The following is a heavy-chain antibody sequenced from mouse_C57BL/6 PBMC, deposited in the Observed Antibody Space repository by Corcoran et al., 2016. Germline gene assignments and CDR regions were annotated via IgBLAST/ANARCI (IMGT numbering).Heavy chain of an antibody. D-gene: IGHD1-1*01. V-gene: IGHV9-3*01. CDR2: INTYSGVP. CDR1: GYTFTTYG. CDR3: AREGYYGRNLYVDY. J-gene: IGHJ2*01. Sequence: QIQLVQSGPELKKPGETVKISCKASGYTFTTYGMSWVKQAPGKGLKWMGWINTYSGVPTYADDFKGRFAFSLETSASTAYLQINNLKNEDTATYFCAREGYYGRNLYVDYWGQGTTLTVSS.